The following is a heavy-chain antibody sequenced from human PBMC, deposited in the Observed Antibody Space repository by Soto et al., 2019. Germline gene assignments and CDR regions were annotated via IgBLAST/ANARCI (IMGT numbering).Heavy chain of an antibody. Sequence: GGSLRLSCAASGFTFSSYAMSWVRQAPGKGLEWVSAISGSGGSTYYADSVKGRFTISRDNSKNTLYLQMNSLRAEDTAVYYCANDMVFRDIVVVVAATAFDYWGQGTLVTVSS. J-gene: IGHJ4*02. D-gene: IGHD2-15*01. CDR3: ANDMVFRDIVVVVAATAFDY. CDR1: GFTFSSYA. V-gene: IGHV3-23*01. CDR2: ISGSGGST.